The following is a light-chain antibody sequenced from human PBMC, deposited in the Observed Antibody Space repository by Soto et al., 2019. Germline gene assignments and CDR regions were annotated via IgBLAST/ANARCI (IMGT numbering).Light chain of an antibody. J-gene: IGLJ1*01. Sequence: QSVLTQPASVSGSPGQSITISCTGTSSDVGGYNYVSWYQQHPGKAPKLMIYDVSNRPSGVSNRFSGSKSGNTASLTISGLQAEDEADYYCNSYTSSSTLLVFGTGTKVTVL. CDR3: NSYTSSSTLLV. V-gene: IGLV2-14*01. CDR2: DVS. CDR1: SSDVGGYNY.